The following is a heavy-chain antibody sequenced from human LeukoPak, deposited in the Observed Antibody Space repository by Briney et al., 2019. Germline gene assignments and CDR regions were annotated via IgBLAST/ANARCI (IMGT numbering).Heavy chain of an antibody. V-gene: IGHV3-7*04. J-gene: IGHJ4*02. CDR3: TRVGYIDEGIDY. D-gene: IGHD5-24*01. CDR1: GFTINNYA. CDR2: IKQDGSKK. Sequence: GGSLRLSCAASGFTINNYAMSWVRQAPGKGLEWVANIKQDGSKKSYVDSVKGRFTISRDNAKNSLYLQMNSLRAEDTAIYYCTRVGYIDEGIDYWGQGTLVTVSS.